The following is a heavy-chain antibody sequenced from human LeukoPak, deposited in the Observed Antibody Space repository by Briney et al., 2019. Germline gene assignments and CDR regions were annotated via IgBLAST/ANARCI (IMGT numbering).Heavy chain of an antibody. Sequence: SETLSLTCTVSGGSISSGGYYWSWIRQHPGKGLEWIGYIYYSGSTNYNPSLKSRVTISVDTSKNQFSLKLSSVTAADTAVYYCARYSSGWYALSWGQGTLVTVSS. V-gene: IGHV4-61*08. CDR2: IYYSGST. CDR3: ARYSSGWYALS. J-gene: IGHJ4*02. CDR1: GGSISSGGYY. D-gene: IGHD6-19*01.